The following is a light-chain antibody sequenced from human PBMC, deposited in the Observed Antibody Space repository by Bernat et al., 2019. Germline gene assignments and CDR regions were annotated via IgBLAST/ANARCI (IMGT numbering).Light chain of an antibody. CDR2: LGS. V-gene: IGKV2-28*01. CDR1: QSLLHRNGYNY. Sequence: DIVMTQSPLSLPVTPGEPASISCRSSQSLLHRNGYNYLDWYLQKPGQSPQLLIYLGSNRASGVPDRFSGSESGTDFTLKMSRVEAEDVGVYYCMQALQTPPTVGQGTKLEIK. CDR3: MQALQTPPT. J-gene: IGKJ2*01.